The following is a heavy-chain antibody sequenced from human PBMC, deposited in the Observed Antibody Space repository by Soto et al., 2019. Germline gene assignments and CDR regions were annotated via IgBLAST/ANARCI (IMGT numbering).Heavy chain of an antibody. V-gene: IGHV4-31*03. CDR3: AGQYCSGGSCYSDYYYGMDV. CDR1: GGSISSGGYY. Sequence: SETLSLTCTVSGGSISSGGYYWSWIRQHPGKGLEWIGYIYYSGSTYYNPSLKSRVTISVDTSKNQFSLKLSSVTAADTAVYYCAGQYCSGGSCYSDYYYGMDVWGQGTTVTVSS. J-gene: IGHJ6*02. CDR2: IYYSGST. D-gene: IGHD2-15*01.